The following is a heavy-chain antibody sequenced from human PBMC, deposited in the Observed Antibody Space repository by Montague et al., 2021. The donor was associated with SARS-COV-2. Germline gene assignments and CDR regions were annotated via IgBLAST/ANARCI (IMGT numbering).Heavy chain of an antibody. D-gene: IGHD3-3*01. CDR1: GGSFSGYY. CDR3: ASAPGVVIILAIYYYGMDV. V-gene: IGHV4-34*01. CDR2: INHSGST. J-gene: IGHJ6*02. Sequence: SETLSLTCAVSGGSFSGYYWCWIRKPQGQGLEWVGVINHSGSTNYNPSLKSRVTISVDTSKNQFSLKLSSVTAADTAVYDCASAPGVVIILAIYYYGMDVWGQGTTVTVSS.